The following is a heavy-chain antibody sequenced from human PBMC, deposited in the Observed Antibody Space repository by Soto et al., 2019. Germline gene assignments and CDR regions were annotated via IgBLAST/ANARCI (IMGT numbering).Heavy chain of an antibody. CDR2: IYYSGST. J-gene: IGHJ5*02. D-gene: IGHD7-27*01. CDR3: ARELGFNWFDP. V-gene: IGHV4-30-4*01. Sequence: SETLSLTCTVSGSSISSGDYYWSWIRQPPGKGLEWIGYIYYSGSTYYNPSLKSRVTISVDTSKNQFSLKLSSVTAADTAVYYCARELGFNWFDPWGQGTLVTVSS. CDR1: GSSISSGDYY.